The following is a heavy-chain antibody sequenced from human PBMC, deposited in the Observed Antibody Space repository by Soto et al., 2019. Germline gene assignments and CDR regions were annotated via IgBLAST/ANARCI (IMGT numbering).Heavy chain of an antibody. CDR3: ARVSYGMDV. V-gene: IGHV4-31*03. CDR2: IYYSGSS. J-gene: IGHJ6*02. CDR1: GDSISSDGYY. Sequence: PSETLSLTCTVSGDSISSDGYYWSWMRQHPGKGLEWIGYIYYSGSSYYNPSLKSRVTISVDASKNQFSLKLSSVTAADTAVYYCARVSYGMDVWGPGTTVTVS.